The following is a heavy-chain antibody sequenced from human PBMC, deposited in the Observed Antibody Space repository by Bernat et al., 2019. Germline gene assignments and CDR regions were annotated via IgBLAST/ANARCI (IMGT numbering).Heavy chain of an antibody. CDR1: GFSFSTSD. Sequence: EVQLVESGGGLVQPGGSLRLSCAASGFSFSTSDMHWVRQAPGKRLEWVSFISGSSTTIYYADSVKGRFIISRDNGENSLYLQMNSLRVEDTAVYYCAKSGGVTVTTNPLVNCYFDYWGQGTPVTVSS. V-gene: IGHV3-48*01. CDR2: ISGSSTTI. D-gene: IGHD4-17*01. CDR3: AKSGGVTVTTNPLVNCYFDY. J-gene: IGHJ4*02.